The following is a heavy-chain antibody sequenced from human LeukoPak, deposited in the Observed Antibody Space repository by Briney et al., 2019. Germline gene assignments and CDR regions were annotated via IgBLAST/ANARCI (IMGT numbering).Heavy chain of an antibody. Sequence: GGSLRLSCAASGFTFESYLMTWVRQAPGKGLEWVSGINGGGSSTSYADSVKGRFTISRDNSKTTLFLQMNSLRAEDTAVYYCARQLGYCDSGTCYFEYWGQGTLVTVSS. CDR2: INGGGSST. CDR1: GFTFESYL. V-gene: IGHV3-23*01. D-gene: IGHD2-15*01. CDR3: ARQLGYCDSGTCYFEY. J-gene: IGHJ4*02.